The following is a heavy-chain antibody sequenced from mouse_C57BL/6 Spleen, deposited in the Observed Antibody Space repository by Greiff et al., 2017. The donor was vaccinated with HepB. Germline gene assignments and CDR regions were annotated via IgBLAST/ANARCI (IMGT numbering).Heavy chain of an antibody. CDR3: ARPGYGSSYDAMDY. D-gene: IGHD1-1*01. J-gene: IGHJ4*01. CDR1: GYAFTNYL. CDR2: INPGSGGT. V-gene: IGHV1-54*01. Sequence: QVQLQQSGAELVRPGTSVKVSCKASGYAFTNYLIEWVKQRPGQGLEWIGVINPGSGGTNYNEKFKGKATLTADKSSSTAYMQLSSLTSEDSAVYFCARPGYGSSYDAMDYWCQGTSVTVSS.